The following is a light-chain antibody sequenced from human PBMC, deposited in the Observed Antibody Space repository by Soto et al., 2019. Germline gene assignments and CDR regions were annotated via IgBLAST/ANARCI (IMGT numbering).Light chain of an antibody. J-gene: IGLJ1*01. CDR3: SSYTGNNNFGV. CDR2: EVM. Sequence: QSALTQPPSASGSPGQSVTISCTGSSSDVGVYNYVSWYQQHPGKAPKLVIYEVMKRPSGVPDRFSGSKSGNTASLTVSGLQAEDAAYYYCSSYTGNNNFGVFGPGTKLTGL. V-gene: IGLV2-8*01. CDR1: SSDVGVYNY.